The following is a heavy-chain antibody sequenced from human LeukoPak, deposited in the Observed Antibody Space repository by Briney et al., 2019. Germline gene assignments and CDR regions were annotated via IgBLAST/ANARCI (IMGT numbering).Heavy chain of an antibody. Sequence: PGGSLRLSCAASGFTFDDYAMHWVRQAPGKGLEWVSGISWNSGSIGYADSVKGRFTISRDNAKNSLYLQMNSLRAEDTALYYCAKGWDIVATTSFDYWGQGTLVTVSS. CDR3: AKGWDIVATTSFDY. CDR1: GFTFDDYA. J-gene: IGHJ4*02. V-gene: IGHV3-9*01. D-gene: IGHD5-12*01. CDR2: ISWNSGSI.